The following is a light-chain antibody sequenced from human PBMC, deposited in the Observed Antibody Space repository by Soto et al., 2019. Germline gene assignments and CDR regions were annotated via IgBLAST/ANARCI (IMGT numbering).Light chain of an antibody. CDR3: LQDNNYPWT. J-gene: IGKJ1*01. V-gene: IGKV1-6*01. CDR1: QAIRND. Sequence: AIQMTQSPSSLSASVGDRVTISCRASQAIRNDLGWYQQKPGKAPNLLIYGASSLESGVPSRFSGSGSGTDVTLTISSLQPEDFATYYCLQDNNYPWTFGQGTKVEI. CDR2: GAS.